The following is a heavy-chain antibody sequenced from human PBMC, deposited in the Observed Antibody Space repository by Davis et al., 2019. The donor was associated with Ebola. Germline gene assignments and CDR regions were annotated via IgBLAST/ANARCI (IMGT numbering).Heavy chain of an antibody. V-gene: IGHV1-58*02. CDR2: IGIGNDIA. D-gene: IGHD4-17*01. Sequence: SVKVSCKTSGFTFSKAAIQWVRQARGQHPEWIGWIGIGNDIADYSQKFQGRVTMTRDTSISTAYMELSRLRSDDTAVYYCATFMTTVTGVDYWGQGTLVTVSS. CDR3: ATFMTTVTGVDY. CDR1: GFTFSKAA. J-gene: IGHJ4*02.